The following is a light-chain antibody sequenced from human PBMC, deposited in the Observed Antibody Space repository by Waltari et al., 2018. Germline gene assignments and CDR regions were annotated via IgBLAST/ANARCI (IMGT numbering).Light chain of an antibody. CDR1: QSVSTS. CDR3: KQYITYPWT. Sequence: DIQMTQSPSTLSASVGDRVTITCRASQSVSTSLAWYQQKPGKATKVLIYKASSLESGVPLRFSGSGSGTEFTLTITSLQPDDVAIYSCKQYITYPWTFGQGTKVEVK. J-gene: IGKJ1*01. V-gene: IGKV1-5*03. CDR2: KAS.